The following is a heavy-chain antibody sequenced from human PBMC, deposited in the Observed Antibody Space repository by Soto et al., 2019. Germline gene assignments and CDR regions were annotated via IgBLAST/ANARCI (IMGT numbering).Heavy chain of an antibody. J-gene: IGHJ6*02. D-gene: IGHD6-25*01. Sequence: QVQLVQSGAEVKKPGASVKVSCKASGYTFTNYYIHWVRQAPRQGLEWMGIINPSGGSTSYAQKSQARVTMTSDTSTSTVYMELSSLRSEDTAVYYCARGDGRGSSGFYYYYGMDVWGHGTTVTVSS. CDR1: GYTFTNYY. CDR2: INPSGGST. CDR3: ARGDGRGSSGFYYYYGMDV. V-gene: IGHV1-46*01.